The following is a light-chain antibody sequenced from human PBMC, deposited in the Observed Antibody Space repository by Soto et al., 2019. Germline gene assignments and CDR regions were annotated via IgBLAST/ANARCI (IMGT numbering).Light chain of an antibody. CDR2: SNN. V-gene: IGLV1-44*01. J-gene: IGLJ2*01. Sequence: QSVLTQPPSASGTPGRGFPISFLGSSSNIGRNSVNWYHQVPGTAPKLLVYSNNQRPSGVPDRISGSKSGTSASLAISGLQSEDEADYYCAAWDESVKGVVFGGGTKLTVL. CDR3: AAWDESVKGVV. CDR1: SSNIGRNS.